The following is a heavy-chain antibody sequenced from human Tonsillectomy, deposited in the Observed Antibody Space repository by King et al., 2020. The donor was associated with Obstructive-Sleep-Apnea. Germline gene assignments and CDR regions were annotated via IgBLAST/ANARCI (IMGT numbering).Heavy chain of an antibody. CDR2: VSGSGGST. CDR3: AKSIPAAMIIYFQH. CDR1: GFTFSSYV. J-gene: IGHJ1*01. Sequence: VQLVESGGGLVQPGGSLRLSCAASGFTFSSYVMSWVRQAPGKGLDWVSAVSGSGGSTYYSASLKGRFTISRDNSKNTLYLQMNSLRAEDTAVYYCAKSIPAAMIIYFQHWGQGTLVTVSS. D-gene: IGHD2-2*01. V-gene: IGHV3-23*04.